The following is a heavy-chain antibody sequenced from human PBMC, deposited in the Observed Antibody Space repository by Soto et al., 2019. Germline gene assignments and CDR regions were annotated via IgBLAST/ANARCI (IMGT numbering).Heavy chain of an antibody. CDR2: ISGSDGST. Sequence: GGSLRISYAASGFIFSSYAMSWVRQAPGKGLEWVSAISGSDGSTYYADSVKGRFTISRDNSRNTLYLQMNSLRAEDTAVYYCAKDGVAHIHLHTSGSSYAHWGQGTLVTVPS. D-gene: IGHD3-16*01. CDR3: AKDGVAHIHLHTSGSSYAH. J-gene: IGHJ4*02. CDR1: GFIFSSYA. V-gene: IGHV3-23*01.